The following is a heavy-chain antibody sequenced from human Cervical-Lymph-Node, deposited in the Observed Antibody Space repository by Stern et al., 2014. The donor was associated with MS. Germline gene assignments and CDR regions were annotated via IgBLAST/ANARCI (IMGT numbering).Heavy chain of an antibody. V-gene: IGHV1-69*01. CDR2: RIPMFGIA. CDR3: ARATSDYIWGSYRYLDY. J-gene: IGHJ4*02. D-gene: IGHD3-16*02. Sequence: VQLEESGAEVKKPGSSVKVSCKASGGTFSSYTIGWGRQAPGQGLERMGGRIPMFGIANYAEKFQGRVTITADESTSTAYMDLSTLRSEDTAVYYCARATSDYIWGSYRYLDYWGQGTQVTVSS. CDR1: GGTFSSYT.